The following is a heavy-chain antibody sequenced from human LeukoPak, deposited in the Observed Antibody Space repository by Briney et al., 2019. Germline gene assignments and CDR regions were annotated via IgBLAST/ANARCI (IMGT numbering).Heavy chain of an antibody. Sequence: GGSLRLSCAASGFTFSSYAMSWVRQAPGKGLEWVSSISGGGGSAYYADSVKGRFTISRDNSKNSLYLQMDSLRAEDTAIYYCAKDSKRVGYNLVAISWGQGTLVTVSS. CDR3: AKDSKRVGYNLVAIS. CDR2: ISGGGGSA. J-gene: IGHJ5*02. CDR1: GFTFSSYA. V-gene: IGHV3-23*01. D-gene: IGHD5-24*01.